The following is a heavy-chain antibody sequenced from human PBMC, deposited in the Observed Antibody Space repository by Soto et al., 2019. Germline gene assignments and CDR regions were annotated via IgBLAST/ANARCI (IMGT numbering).Heavy chain of an antibody. CDR2: INHSGTT. V-gene: IGHV4-34*01. Sequence: QVQLQQWGAGLLKPSETLSLTCDIYGGSFSGYYWSWIRQPPGKGPEWVGEINHSGTTNYNPSLKRRVPISLDTCTNQFSLKVNAVTAADTAVYYCARGDCSSTNCYAFYYYYYLDVWGKGTTVTVSS. CDR3: ARGDCSSTNCYAFYYYYYLDV. D-gene: IGHD2-2*01. CDR1: GGSFSGYY. J-gene: IGHJ6*03.